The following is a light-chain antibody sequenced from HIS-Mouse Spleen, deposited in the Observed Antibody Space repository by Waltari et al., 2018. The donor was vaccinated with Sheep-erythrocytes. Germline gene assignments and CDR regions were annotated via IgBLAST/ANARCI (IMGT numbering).Light chain of an antibody. V-gene: IGLV2-8*01. Sequence: QSALTQPPSASGSPGQSVTISCTGTSSAVGGYTSVPWYQQHPGKAPKPMIYEVSKRPSGIPERFSGSNSGNTATLTISGAQAMDEADYYCQAWDSSTVVFGGGTKLTVL. CDR1: SSAVGGYTS. CDR2: EVS. J-gene: IGLJ2*01. CDR3: QAWDSSTVV.